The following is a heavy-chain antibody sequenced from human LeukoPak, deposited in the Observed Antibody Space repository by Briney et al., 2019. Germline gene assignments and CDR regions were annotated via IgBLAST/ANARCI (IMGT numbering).Heavy chain of an antibody. D-gene: IGHD3-22*01. CDR1: GFPFSSYW. J-gene: IGHJ5*02. CDR3: ARDSPHYYDSSGYWFDP. CDR2: IKQDGSDK. V-gene: IGHV3-7*01. Sequence: GGSLRLPCAASGFPFSSYWMIWLRQAPGKGLEWVANIKQDGSDKYYVDSVKGRFTISRDNAKNSLYLQMNSLRAEDTAVYYCARDSPHYYDSSGYWFDPWGQGTLVTVS.